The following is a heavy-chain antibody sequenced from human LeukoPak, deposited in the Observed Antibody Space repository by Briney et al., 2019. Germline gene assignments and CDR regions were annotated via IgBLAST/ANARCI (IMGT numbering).Heavy chain of an antibody. Sequence: ASVKDSCKAAGFTFTDYYIHWVRQAHGQGLEWMGIINPSGGSTSYAQKFQGRVTMTRDTSTSTVYMELSSLRSEDTAVYYCARVQTAGTGGDWFDPWGQGTLVTVSS. V-gene: IGHV1-46*01. J-gene: IGHJ5*02. CDR3: ARVQTAGTGGDWFDP. D-gene: IGHD1-1*01. CDR1: GFTFTDYY. CDR2: INPSGGST.